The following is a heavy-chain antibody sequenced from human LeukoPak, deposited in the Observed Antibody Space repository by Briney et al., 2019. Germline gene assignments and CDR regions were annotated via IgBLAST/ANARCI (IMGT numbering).Heavy chain of an antibody. CDR3: AKDGGAYIVATLDY. J-gene: IGHJ4*02. CDR2: ISHDGSNK. D-gene: IGHD5-12*01. CDR1: GFTFSSYG. V-gene: IGHV3-30*18. Sequence: GGSLRLSCAASGFTFSSYGMHWVRQAPGKGLEWVAVISHDGSNKYYADSVKGRFTISRDNSKNTLYLQMNSLRAEDTAVYYCAKDGGAYIVATLDYWGQGTLVTVSS.